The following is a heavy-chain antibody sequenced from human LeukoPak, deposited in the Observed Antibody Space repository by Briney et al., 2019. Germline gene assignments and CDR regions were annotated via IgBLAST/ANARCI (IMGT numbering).Heavy chain of an antibody. CDR2: INHSGST. CDR1: GGSFSGYY. J-gene: IGHJ4*02. CDR3: ASRGIYGSELDY. Sequence: SETLSPTCAVYGGSFSGYYWSWIRQPPGKGLEWIGEINHSGSTNYNPSLKSRVTISVDTSKNQFSLKLSSVTAADTAVYYCASRGIYGSELDYWGQGTLVTVSS. V-gene: IGHV4-34*01. D-gene: IGHD3-10*01.